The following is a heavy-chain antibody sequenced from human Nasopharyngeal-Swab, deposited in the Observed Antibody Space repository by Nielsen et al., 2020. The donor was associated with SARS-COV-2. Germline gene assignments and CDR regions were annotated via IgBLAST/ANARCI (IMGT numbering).Heavy chain of an antibody. CDR2: IITLFEKT. D-gene: IGHD3/OR15-3a*01. Sequence: WVRQAPGKGLEWLGGIITLFEKTDYAQRFQGRVTFTADESTTTAYMELSSLGSEDTAVYYCAREGEEDDGTGWTRGGYFDLWGQGTQVTVSS. V-gene: IGHV1-69*01. CDR3: AREGEEDDGTGWTRGGYFDL. J-gene: IGHJ4*02.